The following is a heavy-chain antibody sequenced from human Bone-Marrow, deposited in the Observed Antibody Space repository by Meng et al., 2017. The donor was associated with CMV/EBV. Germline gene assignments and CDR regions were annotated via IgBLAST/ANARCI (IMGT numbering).Heavy chain of an antibody. J-gene: IGHJ3*02. Sequence: SVKVSCKASGGTFSSYAISWVRQAPGQGLEWMGGIIPIFGTANYAQKFQGRVTITTDESTSTAYMELRSLRSDDTAVYYCARAHVPQYDYVWGSAFDIWGQGTMVTVSS. CDR3: ARAHVPQYDYVWGSAFDI. CDR1: GGTFSSYA. CDR2: IIPIFGTA. D-gene: IGHD3-16*01. V-gene: IGHV1-69*05.